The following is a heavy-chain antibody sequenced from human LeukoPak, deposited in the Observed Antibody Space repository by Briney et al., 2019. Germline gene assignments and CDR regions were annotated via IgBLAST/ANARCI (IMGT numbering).Heavy chain of an antibody. CDR2: INPNSGGT. J-gene: IGHJ4*02. CDR3: ASYRFLEWLLDY. CDR1: GYTFTGYY. V-gene: IGHV1-2*02. D-gene: IGHD3-3*01. Sequence: ASGKLSCSAAGYTFTGYYMHWVREAPGPGLGWMGWINPNSGGTNYAQTFHGRVTMTRDTSISTAYMELSRLRPDDTAVYYCASYRFLEWLLDYWGQGDLVTVSS.